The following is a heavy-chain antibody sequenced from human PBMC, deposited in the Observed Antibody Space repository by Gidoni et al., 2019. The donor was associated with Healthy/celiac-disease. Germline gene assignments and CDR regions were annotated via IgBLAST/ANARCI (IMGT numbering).Heavy chain of an antibody. CDR2: IKQDGSEK. V-gene: IGHV3-7*01. CDR3: ARSAVAEDYFDY. Sequence: EVQLVESGGGLVQPGGSLRPSCAASGVPFSSYWMSWVRQGPGKGLEGVANIKQDGSEKYYVDSVKGRFTISRDNAKNSLYLQMNSLRAEDTAVYYCARSAVAEDYFDYWGQGTLVTVSS. CDR1: GVPFSSYW. J-gene: IGHJ4*02. D-gene: IGHD6-19*01.